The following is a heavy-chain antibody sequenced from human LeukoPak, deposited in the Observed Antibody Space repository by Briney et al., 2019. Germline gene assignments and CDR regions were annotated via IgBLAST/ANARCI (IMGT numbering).Heavy chain of an antibody. Sequence: PSETLSLTCSVSGGSMSSSTYSWGWIRQPPGKGLEWIGSFYYTGDTYYGPSLKSRVTISVDTSKNQFSLNPTSLTAAHTAFYYLWRLLPYCSDGICYFWEYFDSWGQGTLVTVSS. V-gene: IGHV4-39*01. J-gene: IGHJ4*02. CDR3: WRLLPYCSDGICYFWEYFDS. D-gene: IGHD2-15*01. CDR1: GGSMSSSTYS. CDR2: FYYTGDT.